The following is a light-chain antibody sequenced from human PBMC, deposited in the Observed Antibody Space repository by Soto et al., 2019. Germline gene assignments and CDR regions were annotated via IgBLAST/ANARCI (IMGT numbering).Light chain of an antibody. J-gene: IGLJ2*01. CDR1: SSDVGAYNY. CDR3: SSYAGNNVV. Sequence: QSALTQPPSASGSPGQSVTISCTGTSSDVGAYNYVYWYQQHPGKAPKVMIYEVSKRPSGVPDRFSGSKSGNTASLTVSGLQAEDEADYYCSSYAGNNVVFGGGTKLTVL. V-gene: IGLV2-8*01. CDR2: EVS.